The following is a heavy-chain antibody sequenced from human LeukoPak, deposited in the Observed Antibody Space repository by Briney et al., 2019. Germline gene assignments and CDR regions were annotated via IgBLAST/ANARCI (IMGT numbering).Heavy chain of an antibody. CDR1: GFTFSDYY. D-gene: IGHD3-22*01. CDR2: ISGSSSHS. V-gene: IGHV3-11*06. J-gene: IGHJ4*02. Sequence: GGSLRLSCAASGFTFSDYYMSWVRQAPGKGLEWVSYISGSSSHSNYADSVKGRFTISRDNAKNSLFLQMSSLRADDTAIYYCARVNPINSGFYAYWGQGTLVTVSS. CDR3: ARVNPINSGFYAY.